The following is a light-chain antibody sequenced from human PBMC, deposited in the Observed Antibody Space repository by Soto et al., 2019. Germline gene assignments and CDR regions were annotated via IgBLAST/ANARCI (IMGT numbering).Light chain of an antibody. CDR1: QSVSSSY. CDR2: GAS. V-gene: IGKV3-20*01. CDR3: QQYGSSLVP. J-gene: IGKJ2*01. Sequence: EIVLTQSPGTLSLSPGERATLSCRASQSVSSSYLAWYQQKPGQAPSLLIYGASSRAIGIPDRFSGSGSGTDFTLTITRLEPEDFAVYYCQQYGSSLVPFGQGTKLEIK.